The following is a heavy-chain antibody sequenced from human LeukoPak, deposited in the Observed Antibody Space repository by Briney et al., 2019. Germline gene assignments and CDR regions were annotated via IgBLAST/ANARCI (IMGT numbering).Heavy chain of an antibody. CDR2: ISGSGGST. J-gene: IGHJ3*02. CDR3: ARGLFRGSLAFDI. D-gene: IGHD3-10*01. CDR1: GFTFSSYG. V-gene: IGHV3-23*01. Sequence: GGSLRLSCAASGFTFSSYGMSWVRQAPGKGLEWVSAISGSGGSTYYADSVRGRFTISRDNAKNSLYLQMNSLRAEDTAVYYCARGLFRGSLAFDIWGQGTMVTVSS.